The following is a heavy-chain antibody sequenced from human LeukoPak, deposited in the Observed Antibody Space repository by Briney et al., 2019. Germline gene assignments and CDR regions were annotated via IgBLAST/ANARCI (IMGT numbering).Heavy chain of an antibody. Sequence: SETLSLTCTVSGGSISSSSYYWGWIRQPPGKGLEWIGSIYYSGSTYYNPSLKSRVTISVDTSKNQFSLKLSSVTAADTAVYYCARHPDETGYYYDSSGYYYVDWFDPWGQGTLVTVPS. CDR2: IYYSGST. D-gene: IGHD3-22*01. CDR3: ARHPDETGYYYDSSGYYYVDWFDP. CDR1: GGSISSSSYY. J-gene: IGHJ5*02. V-gene: IGHV4-39*01.